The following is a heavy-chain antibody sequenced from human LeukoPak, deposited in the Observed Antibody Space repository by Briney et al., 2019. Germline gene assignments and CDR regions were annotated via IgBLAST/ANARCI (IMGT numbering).Heavy chain of an antibody. CDR1: GGSFSGYY. V-gene: IGHV4-34*01. J-gene: IGHJ4*02. CDR3: ARTRRVLLWFREKKTRLPLNHYYFDY. Sequence: PSETLSLTCAVYGGSFSGYYWSWIRQPPGEGLEWIGEINHSGSTNYNPSLKSRVTISVATSNTQFSLKLRSVPAAATAVYYCARTRRVLLWFREKKTRLPLNHYYFDYWGQGTLVTVSS. D-gene: IGHD3-10*01. CDR2: INHSGST.